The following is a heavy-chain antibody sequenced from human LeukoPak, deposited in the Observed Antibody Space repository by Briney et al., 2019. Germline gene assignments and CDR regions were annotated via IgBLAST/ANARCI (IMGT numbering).Heavy chain of an antibody. Sequence: GGSLRLSCAASGFTFTKDWMSWVRQAPGKGPEWLGRIKSKTDAETTDYAAPVKGRFTISRDDSKNTLFLQMNSLKTEDTAVYYCATERYCSSSTCPNAFEVWGQGTMVTVSS. CDR3: ATERYCSSSTCPNAFEV. J-gene: IGHJ3*01. CDR1: GFTFTKDW. D-gene: IGHD2-2*01. CDR2: IKSKTDAETT. V-gene: IGHV3-15*01.